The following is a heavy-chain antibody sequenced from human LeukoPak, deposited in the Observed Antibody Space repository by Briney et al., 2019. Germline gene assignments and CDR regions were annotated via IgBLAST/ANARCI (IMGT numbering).Heavy chain of an antibody. D-gene: IGHD2-2*01. J-gene: IGHJ5*02. CDR2: IYYSGST. CDR3: ARSEHCSSTSCYGRGFVWFDP. CDR1: GGSISSYY. V-gene: IGHV4-59*01. Sequence: PSETLSLTCTVSGGSISSYYWSWIRQPPGKGLEWIGYIYYSGSTNYNPSLKSRVTISVDTSKNQFSLKLSSVTAADTVVYYCARSEHCSSTSCYGRGFVWFDPWGQGTLVTVSS.